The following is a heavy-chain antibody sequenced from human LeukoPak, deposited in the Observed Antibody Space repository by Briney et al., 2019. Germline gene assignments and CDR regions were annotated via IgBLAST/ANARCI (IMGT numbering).Heavy chain of an antibody. Sequence: ASVKVSCKASGYTFTSYDITWVRQAPGQGLEWMGWISADNGNTDYAQKLQGRVTMTADTSTSTAYMELRSLRSDDTAVYYCARALFPRPKTAAPGDDAFDIWGQGTMVTVSS. J-gene: IGHJ3*02. V-gene: IGHV1-18*01. CDR3: ARALFPRPKTAAPGDDAFDI. CDR2: ISADNGNT. D-gene: IGHD1-14*01. CDR1: GYTFTSYD.